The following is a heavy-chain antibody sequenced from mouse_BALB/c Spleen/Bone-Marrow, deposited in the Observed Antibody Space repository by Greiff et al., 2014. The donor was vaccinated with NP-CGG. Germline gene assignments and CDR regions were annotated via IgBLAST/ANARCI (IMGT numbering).Heavy chain of an antibody. D-gene: IGHD1-1*01. CDR1: GYSFTGYF. V-gene: IGHV1-37*01. CDR2: INPYNGDT. CDR3: GRVYYYGSNYFDY. Sequence: EVQLQESGPELVKLGASVKISCKASGYSFTGYFMNWVKQSHGKSLEWIGRINPYNGDTFYNQKFKGKATLTVDKSSSTAHMELLSLTSEDSAVYYCGRVYYYGSNYFDYWGQGTTLTVSS. J-gene: IGHJ2*01.